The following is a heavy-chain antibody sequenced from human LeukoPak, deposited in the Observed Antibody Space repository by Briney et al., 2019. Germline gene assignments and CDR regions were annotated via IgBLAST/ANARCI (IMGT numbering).Heavy chain of an antibody. V-gene: IGHV3-23*01. J-gene: IGHJ1*01. CDR2: ISGSGDST. CDR3: AKGPPLPQYFQH. CDR1: GFTVSSNY. Sequence: GGSLRLSCAASGFTVSSNYMSWVRQAPGKGLEWVSAISGSGDSTYYGDSVKGRFTISRDNSKNTLYLQMNSLRAEDTAVYYCAKGPPLPQYFQHWGQGTLVTVSS.